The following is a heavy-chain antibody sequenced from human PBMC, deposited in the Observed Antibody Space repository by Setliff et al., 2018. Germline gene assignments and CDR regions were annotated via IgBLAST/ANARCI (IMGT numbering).Heavy chain of an antibody. Sequence: TSETLSLTCSVSGGSIRNTSYHWGRIRQPPGKGLEWIANIYYSGNTYYNPSLESRLSMSADMSKNQLSLRLRSVIAADTAVYYCARIPSVRNIASRAFDIWGQGTMVTVSS. CDR3: ARIPSVRNIASRAFDI. CDR1: GGSIRNTSYH. D-gene: IGHD2-15*01. V-gene: IGHV4-39*07. CDR2: IYYSGNT. J-gene: IGHJ3*02.